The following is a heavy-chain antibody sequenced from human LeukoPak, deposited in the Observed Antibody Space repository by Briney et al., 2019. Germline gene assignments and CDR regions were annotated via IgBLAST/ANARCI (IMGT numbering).Heavy chain of an antibody. V-gene: IGHV3-9*01. CDR1: GFTFDDYA. Sequence: GGSLRLSCAASGFTFDDYAMHWVRQAPGKGLEWVSGISWNSGSIGYADSVKGRFTISRDNAKNSLYLQMNSLRAEDTALYYCAKDRSSGWFDASDIWGQGTMVTVSS. J-gene: IGHJ3*02. D-gene: IGHD6-19*01. CDR2: ISWNSGSI. CDR3: AKDRSSGWFDASDI.